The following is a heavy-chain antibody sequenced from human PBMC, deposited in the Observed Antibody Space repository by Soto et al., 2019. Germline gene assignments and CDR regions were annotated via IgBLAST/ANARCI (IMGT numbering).Heavy chain of an antibody. CDR1: GFTFSSYA. CDR3: ANVITAMVRYYFDS. J-gene: IGHJ4*02. V-gene: IGHV3-23*01. Sequence: GGSLRLSCAASGFTFSSYAMSWVRQAPGKGLEWVSAISGSGGSTYYADSVKGRFTISRDNSKNTLYLQMKSLRAEDTAVYYCANVITAMVRYYFDSWGQGTLVTVSS. CDR2: ISGSGGST. D-gene: IGHD5-18*01.